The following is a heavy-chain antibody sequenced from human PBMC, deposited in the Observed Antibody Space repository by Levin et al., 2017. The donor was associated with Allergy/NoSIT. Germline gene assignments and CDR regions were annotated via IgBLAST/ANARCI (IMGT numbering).Heavy chain of an antibody. V-gene: IGHV3-33*01. D-gene: IGHD6-13*01. J-gene: IGHJ5*02. CDR1: GFTFSSYG. CDR2: IWYDGSNK. CDR3: ARGYSSSWYGWFDP. Sequence: GGSLRLSCAASGFTFSSYGMHWVRQAPGKGLEWLAVIWYDGSNKYYADSVKGRFTISRDNSKNTLYLQMNSLRAEDTSVYYCARGYSSSWYGWFDPWGQGTLVTVSS.